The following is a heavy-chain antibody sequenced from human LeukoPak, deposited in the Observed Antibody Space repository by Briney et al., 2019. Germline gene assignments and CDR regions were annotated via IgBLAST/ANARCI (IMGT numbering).Heavy chain of an antibody. CDR3: AKDLGAIFADY. D-gene: IGHD3-9*01. CDR2: ISGSDGRT. V-gene: IGHV3-23*01. J-gene: IGHJ4*02. Sequence: GGSLRLSCAASGFTFSTYATSWVRQAPGKGLEWVSTISGSDGRTYYADSVKGRFTISRDNSKDTLYLQMNSLRAEDTALYYCAKDLGAIFADYWGQGTLVTVSS. CDR1: GFTFSTYA.